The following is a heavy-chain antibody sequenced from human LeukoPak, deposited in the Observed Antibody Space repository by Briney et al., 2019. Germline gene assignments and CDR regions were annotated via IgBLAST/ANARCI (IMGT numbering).Heavy chain of an antibody. D-gene: IGHD1-26*01. CDR1: GFTFSSYW. CDR3: ARGYSGTYRLGY. V-gene: IGHV3-74*01. J-gene: IGHJ4*02. Sequence: GGSLRLSCAASGFTFSSYWTHWVRQAPGKGLVWVSRINSDGSSTSYADSVKGRFTISRDNAKNTLYLQMSSLRAEDTAVYYCARGYSGTYRLGYWGQGTLVTVSS. CDR2: INSDGSST.